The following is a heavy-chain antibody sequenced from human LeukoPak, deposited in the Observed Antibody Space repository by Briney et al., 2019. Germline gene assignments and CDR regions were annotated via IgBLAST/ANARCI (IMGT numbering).Heavy chain of an antibody. V-gene: IGHV1-2*04. CDR1: GYTFTGYY. D-gene: IGHD5-12*01. CDR3: ARAGYAANPFPPVDY. Sequence: GASVKVSCKASGYTFTGYYMHWVRQAPGQGLEWMGWINPNSGGTNYAQKFQGWVTMTRDTSISTAYMELSRLRSDDTAVYYCARAGYAANPFPPVDYWGQGTLVTVSS. J-gene: IGHJ4*02. CDR2: INPNSGGT.